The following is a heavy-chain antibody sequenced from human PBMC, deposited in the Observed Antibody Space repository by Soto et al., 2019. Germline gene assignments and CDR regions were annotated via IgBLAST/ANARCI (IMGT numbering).Heavy chain of an antibody. Sequence: EVQLVESGGGLVQPGRSLRLSCAASGITFYEYAMHWVRQAPGKGLEWVSGISWDKGNIGYSDSVKGRFTISRDNAKNSLYLQMNSLRPEDTALYYCANDFYGDYRFGYFDLWGRRTLVTVSS. V-gene: IGHV3-9*01. CDR3: ANDFYGDYRFGYFDL. CDR2: ISWDKGNI. CDR1: GITFYEYA. D-gene: IGHD4-17*01. J-gene: IGHJ2*01.